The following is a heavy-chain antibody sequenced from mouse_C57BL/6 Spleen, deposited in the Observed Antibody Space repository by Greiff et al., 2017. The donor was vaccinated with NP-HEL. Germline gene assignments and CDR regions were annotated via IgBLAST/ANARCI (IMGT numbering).Heavy chain of an antibody. V-gene: IGHV1-39*01. D-gene: IGHD1-1*01. CDR1: GYSFTDYN. J-gene: IGHJ2*01. CDR2: INPNYGTT. CDR3: ARERVTTVVEGNFDY. Sequence: QQSGPELVKPGASVKISCKASGYSFTDYNMNWVKQSNGKSLEWIGVINPNYGTTSYNQKFKGKATLTVDQSSSTAYMQLNSLTSEDSAVYYCARERVTTVVEGNFDYWGQGTTLTVSS.